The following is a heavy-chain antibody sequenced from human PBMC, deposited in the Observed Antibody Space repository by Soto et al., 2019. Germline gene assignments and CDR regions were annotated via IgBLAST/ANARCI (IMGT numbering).Heavy chain of an antibody. CDR1: GGSISSGGYY. Sequence: SETLSLTCTVSGGSISSGGYYWSWIRQHPGKGLEWIGYIYYSGSTYYNPSLKSRVTISVDTSKNQFSLKLSSVTAADTAVYYCARDAKEPSLYGSGAWFDPWGQGTLVTVSS. D-gene: IGHD3-10*01. V-gene: IGHV4-31*03. CDR3: ARDAKEPSLYGSGAWFDP. J-gene: IGHJ5*02. CDR2: IYYSGST.